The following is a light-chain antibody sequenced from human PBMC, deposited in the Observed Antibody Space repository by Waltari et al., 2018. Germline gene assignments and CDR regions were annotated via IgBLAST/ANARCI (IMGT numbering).Light chain of an antibody. CDR2: DAS. CDR3: QQSDSMPFT. Sequence: DIQVTESPSSLSAPVGDRVSITCRTIQSISSYLNWYQQKPGKAPKLLIYDASTLQSGVPSSFSGSRSGTDFTLTSSSLQPEDFATYHCQQSDSMPFTFGGGTKVEIK. V-gene: IGKV1-39*01. J-gene: IGKJ4*01. CDR1: QSISSY.